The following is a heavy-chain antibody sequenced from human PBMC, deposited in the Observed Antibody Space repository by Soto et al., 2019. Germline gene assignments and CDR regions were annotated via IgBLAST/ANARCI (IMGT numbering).Heavy chain of an antibody. CDR3: AKDGGYSYGYSPRYYYGMDV. D-gene: IGHD5-18*01. V-gene: IGHV3-23*01. J-gene: IGHJ6*02. CDR1: GFTFSSYA. CDR2: ISGSGGST. Sequence: EVQLLESGGGLVQPGGSLRLSCAASGFTFSSYAMSWVRQAPGKGLEWVSAISGSGGSTYYADSVKGRFTISRDNSKNTLYLQMNSLSAEDTAVYYCAKDGGYSYGYSPRYYYGMDVWGQGTTVTVSS.